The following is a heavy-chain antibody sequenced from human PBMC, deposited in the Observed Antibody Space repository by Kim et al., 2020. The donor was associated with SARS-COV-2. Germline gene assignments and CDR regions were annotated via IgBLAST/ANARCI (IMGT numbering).Heavy chain of an antibody. D-gene: IGHD2-2*02. CDR1: GFTFSTYA. CDR2: ISGNGGTA. CDR3: AKLKTTSCYSAMDV. J-gene: IGHJ6*02. Sequence: GGSLRLSCAASGFTFSTYAMSWVRQAPGKGLEWVSGISGNGGTAYYADSVKGRFYISRDDSKNTLYLQMSSLRAEDTAVYYRAKLKTTSCYSAMDVWGQG. V-gene: IGHV3-23*01.